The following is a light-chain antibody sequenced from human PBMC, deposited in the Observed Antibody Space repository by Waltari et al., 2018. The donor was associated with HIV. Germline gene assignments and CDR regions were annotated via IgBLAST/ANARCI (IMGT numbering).Light chain of an antibody. CDR3: QSHDRSLSGPWV. CDR2: SNI. Sequence: QSVLPQPPSVSGAPGQTVTISCDGSSSNIGAGYDVHWYKQVPGTSPKLVIYSNINRPSGVPDRFSASKSGTSASLAITGLQAEDEAHYYCQSHDRSLSGPWVFGGGTKLTVL. CDR1: SSNIGAGYD. V-gene: IGLV1-40*01. J-gene: IGLJ3*02.